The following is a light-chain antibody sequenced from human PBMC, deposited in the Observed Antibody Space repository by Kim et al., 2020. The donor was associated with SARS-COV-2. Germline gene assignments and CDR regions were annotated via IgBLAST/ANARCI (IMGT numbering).Light chain of an antibody. CDR1: QSFSVNY. J-gene: IGKJ2*01. V-gene: IGKV3-20*01. Sequence: EIVLTQSPGTLSLSPGERATLSCRASQSFSVNYLAWYQHKLGQAPRLLIYGTSIRATDIPERFSCSGSGRHFTLTISSLEPEDFAVYYCHQYVRSPYTFGQGTKLEI. CDR3: HQYVRSPYT. CDR2: GTS.